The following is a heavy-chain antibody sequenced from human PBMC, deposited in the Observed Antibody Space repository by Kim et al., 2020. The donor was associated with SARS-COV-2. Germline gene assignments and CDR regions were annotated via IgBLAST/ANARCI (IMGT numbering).Heavy chain of an antibody. D-gene: IGHD3-22*01. V-gene: IGHV1-3*01. Sequence: ASVKVSCKASGYTFTSYAMHWVRQAPGQRLEWMGWINAGNGNTKYSQKFQGRVTITRDTSASTAYMELSSLRSEDTAVYYCASGASELYYYDSTGYQFDYWGQGTLVTVSS. J-gene: IGHJ4*02. CDR2: INAGNGNT. CDR3: ASGASELYYYDSTGYQFDY. CDR1: GYTFTSYA.